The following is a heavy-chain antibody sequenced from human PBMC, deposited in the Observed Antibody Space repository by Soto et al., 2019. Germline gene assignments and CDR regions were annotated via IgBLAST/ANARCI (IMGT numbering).Heavy chain of an antibody. CDR2: IFHSGDT. Sequence: QVPLQESGPGLVKPSQTLSLACTVSGGSIDTSDYYWSWIRQQPGKGLEWIGYIFHSGDTYYNPSLTSRLAFSVDTSKNQFSLRLTSVTVADTAIYFCARHPRITRGWHFDLWGRGTLVTVSS. J-gene: IGHJ2*01. V-gene: IGHV4-31*02. CDR3: ARHPRITRGWHFDL. CDR1: GGSIDTSDYY. D-gene: IGHD1-20*01.